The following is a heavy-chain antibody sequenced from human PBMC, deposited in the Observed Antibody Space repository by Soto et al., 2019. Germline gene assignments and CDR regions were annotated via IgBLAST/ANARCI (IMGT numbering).Heavy chain of an antibody. CDR3: ARGENCRGGTCYYEYFRH. D-gene: IGHD2-15*01. CDR2: VNRSGGGG. Sequence: QVQLVQSGAEVKKPGASVKVSCQTSGYFVTAYSMHWVRQPPGQGVEWMGVVNRSGGGGHYAQGFEGRVTMTRYTSTCTFYMELGSLRSEDTAVYYCARGENCRGGTCYYEYFRHWGQGTLVTDSS. V-gene: IGHV1-46*01. CDR1: GYFVTAYS. J-gene: IGHJ1*01.